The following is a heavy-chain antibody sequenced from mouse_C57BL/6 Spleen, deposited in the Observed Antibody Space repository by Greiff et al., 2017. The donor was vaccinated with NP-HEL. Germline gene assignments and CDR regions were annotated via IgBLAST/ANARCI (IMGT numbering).Heavy chain of an antibody. CDR3: AYDGDY. D-gene: IGHD2-12*01. J-gene: IGHJ2*01. Sequence: QVQLQQSGPELVKPGASVKLSCKASGYTFTSYDINWVKQRPGPGLEWSGWIYPSDGSTEYNGKFKGTATFTVDTSSSTAYMELHSLTSEDSAVYFCAYDGDYWGQGTTLTVSS. CDR1: GYTFTSYD. V-gene: IGHV1-85*01. CDR2: IYPSDGST.